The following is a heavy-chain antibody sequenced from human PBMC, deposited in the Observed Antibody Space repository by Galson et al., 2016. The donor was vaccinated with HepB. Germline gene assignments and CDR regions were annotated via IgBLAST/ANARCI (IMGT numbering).Heavy chain of an antibody. CDR2: IDWDDDK. Sequence: PALVKPTQTLTLTCTFSGFSLSTSGMCLSWIRQPPGKALEWLAIIDWDDDKYYSTSLKTKHSISKDTSKDQVVLTMTNMDPVDTATYYCARTRRRSGRYPTYNYFDSWGQGTLVIVSS. D-gene: IGHD1-26*01. J-gene: IGHJ5*01. V-gene: IGHV2-70*01. CDR3: ARTRRRSGRYPTYNYFDS. CDR1: GFSLSTSGMC.